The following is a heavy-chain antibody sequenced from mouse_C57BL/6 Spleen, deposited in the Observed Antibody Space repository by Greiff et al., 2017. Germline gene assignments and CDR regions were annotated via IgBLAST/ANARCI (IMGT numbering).Heavy chain of an antibody. CDR3: ARDYYGSSPFDY. V-gene: IGHV3-6*01. D-gene: IGHD1-1*01. Sequence: VQVVESGPGLVKPSQSLSLTCSVTGYSITSGYYWNWIRQFPGNKLEWMGYISYDGSNNYNPSLKNRISITRDTSKNQFFLKLNSVTTEDTATYYCARDYYGSSPFDYWGQGTTLTVSS. CDR2: ISYDGSN. CDR1: GYSITSGYY. J-gene: IGHJ2*01.